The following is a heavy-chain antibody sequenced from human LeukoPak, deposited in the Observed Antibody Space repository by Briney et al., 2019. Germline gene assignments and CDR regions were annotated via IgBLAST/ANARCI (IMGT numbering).Heavy chain of an antibody. D-gene: IGHD1-26*01. CDR1: GFALSSYW. CDR3: ARVSAVGSYSGNLRYFDY. CDR2: IKQDGSEK. V-gene: IGHV3-7*01. Sequence: GGSPRPSCAASGFALSSYWMSCVRQAPGKGLEWVANIKQDGSEKYYADPVKGRSTFSRDNAKNTLHLHMNSWRAAEAAGDYCARVSAVGSYSGNLRYFDYWGQGTLVTVSA. J-gene: IGHJ4*02.